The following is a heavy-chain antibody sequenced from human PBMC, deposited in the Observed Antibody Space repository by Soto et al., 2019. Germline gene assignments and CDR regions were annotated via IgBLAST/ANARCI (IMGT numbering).Heavy chain of an antibody. CDR1: GGTFSSYA. CDR2: IIPIFGTA. Sequence: QVQLVQSGAEVKKPGSSVKVSCKASGGTFSSYAISWVRQAPGQGLEWMGGIIPIFGTANYAQKFQGRVTITADEYTTRADMEVRSMRTYDATAVYCCAGEDGELLQYYYGMDVWGQGTTVTVSS. CDR3: AGEDGELLQYYYGMDV. D-gene: IGHD1-26*01. J-gene: IGHJ6*02. V-gene: IGHV1-69*01.